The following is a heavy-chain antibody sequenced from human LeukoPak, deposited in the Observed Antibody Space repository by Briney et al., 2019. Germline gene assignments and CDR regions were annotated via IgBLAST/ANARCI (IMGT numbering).Heavy chain of an antibody. Sequence: PSETLSLTCSVSGGSIISDSYYWNWIRQPAGKGLEWIGRMYTSGSTNYNPSLKSRVTMSVDTSKNQFSLKLSSVTAADTAVYYCARGAVGATLIRSYYFDYWGQGTLVTVSS. CDR2: MYTSGST. CDR3: ARGAVGATLIRSYYFDY. D-gene: IGHD1-26*01. J-gene: IGHJ4*02. V-gene: IGHV4-61*02. CDR1: GGSIISDSYY.